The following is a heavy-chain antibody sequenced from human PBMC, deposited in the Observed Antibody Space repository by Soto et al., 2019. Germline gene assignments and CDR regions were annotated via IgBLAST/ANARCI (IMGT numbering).Heavy chain of an antibody. CDR1: GFTVSSNY. CDR3: ARGGGNHVDTAMAGFDY. J-gene: IGHJ4*02. D-gene: IGHD5-18*01. CDR2: IYSGGST. V-gene: IGHV3-53*02. Sequence: EVQLVETGGGLIQPGGSLRLSCAASGFTVSSNYMSWVRQAPGKGLEWVSVIYSGGSTYYADSVKGRFTISRDNSKNTLYLQRNSLRAEDTAVYYCARGGGNHVDTAMAGFDYWGQGTLVTVSS.